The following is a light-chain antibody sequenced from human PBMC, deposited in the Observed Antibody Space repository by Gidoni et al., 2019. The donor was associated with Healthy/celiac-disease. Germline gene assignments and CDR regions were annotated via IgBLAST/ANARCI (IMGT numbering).Light chain of an antibody. CDR1: QSVSSN. CDR3: QQYNNWPYT. J-gene: IGKJ2*01. CDR2: GAA. Sequence: EIVMTPSPATLSVSPGERATLSCRASQSVSSNLAWYQQKPGQAPRLLIYGAAPRATGIPARFSGSGSGTEFTLTISSLQSEDFAVYYCQQYNNWPYTFXQXTKLEIK. V-gene: IGKV3-15*01.